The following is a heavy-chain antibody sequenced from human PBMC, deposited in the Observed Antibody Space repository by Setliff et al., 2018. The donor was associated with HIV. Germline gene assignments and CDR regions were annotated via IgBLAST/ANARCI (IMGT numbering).Heavy chain of an antibody. CDR3: ARGPPAEAYYYYMDV. V-gene: IGHV4-34*01. CDR2: INHSGRT. CDR1: GGSFSVYY. J-gene: IGHJ6*03. Sequence: PSETLSLTCAVYGGSFSVYYWSWIRQAPGKGLEWIGEINHSGRTNYNPSPKSRVTISVDTSKNQFSLTLISLTAADTAVYYCARGPPAEAYYYYMDVWGEGTTVTVSS.